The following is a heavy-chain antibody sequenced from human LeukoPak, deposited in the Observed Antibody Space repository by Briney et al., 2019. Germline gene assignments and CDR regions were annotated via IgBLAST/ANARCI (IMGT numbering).Heavy chain of an antibody. J-gene: IGHJ4*02. Sequence: PGGSLRLSCSASGFTFRNYAVTWVRQAPGKGLEWVSIISSGSSAIFSADALKGRFTISRDDAKNLLYLDMNSLRAEDTAVYYCARGHTAVTRHFDFWGQGTLVTVSS. D-gene: IGHD4-17*01. CDR1: GFTFRNYA. V-gene: IGHV3-21*01. CDR3: ARGHTAVTRHFDF. CDR2: ISSGSSAI.